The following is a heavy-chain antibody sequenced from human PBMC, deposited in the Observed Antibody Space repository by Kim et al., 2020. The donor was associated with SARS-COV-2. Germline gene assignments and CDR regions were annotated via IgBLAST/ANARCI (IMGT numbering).Heavy chain of an antibody. CDR1: GGSFSGYY. Sequence: SETLSLTCAVYGGSFSGYYWSWICQPPGKGLEWIGEITHSGSTNYNPSLKSRVTISVDTSKNQFSLTLSSVTAADTAVDYCARGSVAGIDYWGQGTLVTVSS. CDR2: ITHSGST. CDR3: ARGSVAGIDY. J-gene: IGHJ4*02. D-gene: IGHD6-19*01. V-gene: IGHV4-34*01.